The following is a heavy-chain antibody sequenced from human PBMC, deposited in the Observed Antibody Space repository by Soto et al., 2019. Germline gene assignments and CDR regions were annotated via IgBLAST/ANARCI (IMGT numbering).Heavy chain of an antibody. CDR1: GGSISSYY. CDR2: IYYSAST. CDR3: ASLITMVRGGSYYYGMDV. Sequence: SETLSLTCTVSGGSISSYYWSWIRQPPGKGLEWIGYIYYSASTNYNPSLKSRVTISVDTSKNQFSLKLSSVTAADTAVYYCASLITMVRGGSYYYGMDVWGQGTTVTVSS. V-gene: IGHV4-59*01. J-gene: IGHJ6*02. D-gene: IGHD3-10*01.